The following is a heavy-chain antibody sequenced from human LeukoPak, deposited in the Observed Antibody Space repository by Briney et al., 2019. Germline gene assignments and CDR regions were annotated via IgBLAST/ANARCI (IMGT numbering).Heavy chain of an antibody. CDR2: ISSSSSTI. CDR1: GFTFSSYS. J-gene: IGHJ4*02. Sequence: GGSLRLSCAASGFTFSSYSMKWVRQAPGKGLEWVSYISSSSSTIYYADSVKGRFTISRDNAKNSLYLQMNSLRAEDTAVYYCARVCRTSCDDYWGQGTLVTVSS. CDR3: ARVCRTSCDDY. V-gene: IGHV3-48*01. D-gene: IGHD2-2*01.